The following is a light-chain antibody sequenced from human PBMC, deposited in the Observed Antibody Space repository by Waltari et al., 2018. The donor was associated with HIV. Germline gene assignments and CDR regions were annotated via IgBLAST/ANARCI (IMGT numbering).Light chain of an antibody. Sequence: QSALTQPASVSGSPGQSITISCTGTSSGVGNYNLVSWYQQYPGKAPKLMIYEAVKRHSGVSNRISASKSGNTASLTISGLQAEDEADYYCCSYGGSSTWVFGGGTKLTVL. CDR2: EAV. J-gene: IGLJ3*02. CDR3: CSYGGSSTWV. CDR1: SSGVGNYNL. V-gene: IGLV2-23*01.